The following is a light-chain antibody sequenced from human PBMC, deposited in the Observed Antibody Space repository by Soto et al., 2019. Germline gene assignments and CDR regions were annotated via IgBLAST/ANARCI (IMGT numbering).Light chain of an antibody. CDR3: QQYNNWPLVT. J-gene: IGKJ4*01. CDR2: GAS. Sequence: EIVMTQSPATLSVSPGERATLSCRASQSVGTYLAWYQQKPGQAPRLLIFGASTRATGIPARFSGGVSGSEFTLTISGMQSEDFAVYSCQQYNNWPLVTFGGGTKVEIK. V-gene: IGKV3-15*01. CDR1: QSVGTY.